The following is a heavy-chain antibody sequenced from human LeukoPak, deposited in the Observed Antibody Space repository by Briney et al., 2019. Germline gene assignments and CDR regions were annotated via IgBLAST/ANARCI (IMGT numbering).Heavy chain of an antibody. CDR1: GGSISSGNYY. D-gene: IGHD6-19*01. J-gene: IGHJ4*02. V-gene: IGHV4-61*02. Sequence: SQTLSLTCTVSGGSISSGNYYWTRIRQPAGKGVEWIGRIYTSGSTNYSPSLKSRVTISVDTSKNQFSLKLSSVTAADTAVYYCASYSSGWYGLKYWGQGTLVTVSS. CDR2: IYTSGST. CDR3: ASYSSGWYGLKY.